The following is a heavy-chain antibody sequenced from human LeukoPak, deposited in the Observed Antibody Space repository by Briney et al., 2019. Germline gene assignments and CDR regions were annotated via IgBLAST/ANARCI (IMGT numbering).Heavy chain of an antibody. CDR2: IYPGDSDT. V-gene: IGHV5-51*01. CDR1: GSPFTSYW. CDR3: ARVYGSGSYYYYYYGMDV. D-gene: IGHD3-10*01. Sequence: PGESLQISCKGSGSPFTSYWIGWVRQLPGKGLEWMGIIYPGDSDTRYSPSFQGQVTISADKSISTAYLQWSSLKASDTAMYYCARVYGSGSYYYYYYGMDVWGKGTTVTVSS. J-gene: IGHJ6*04.